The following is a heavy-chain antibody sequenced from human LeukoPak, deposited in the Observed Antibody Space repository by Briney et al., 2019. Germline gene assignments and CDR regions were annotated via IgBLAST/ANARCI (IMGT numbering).Heavy chain of an antibody. D-gene: IGHD5-24*01. Sequence: GSSVKVSCKASGGTFSSYAISWVRQAPGQGLEWMGGIIPIFGTANYAQKFQGRVTITADKSTSTAYMELSSLRSEDTAVYYCARLSWDSPRWEDWFDPWGQGTLVTVSS. CDR1: GGTFSSYA. CDR2: IIPIFGTA. J-gene: IGHJ5*02. V-gene: IGHV1-69*06. CDR3: ARLSWDSPRWEDWFDP.